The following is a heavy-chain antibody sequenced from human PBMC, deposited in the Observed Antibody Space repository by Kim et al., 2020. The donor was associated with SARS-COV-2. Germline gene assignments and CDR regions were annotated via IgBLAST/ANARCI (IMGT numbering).Heavy chain of an antibody. J-gene: IGHJ4*02. V-gene: IGHV3-33*01. CDR1: GFTFSSYG. Sequence: GGSLRLSCAASGFTFSSYGMHWVRQAPGKGLECVAVVWFDGSNKYYADSVKGRFTISRDNSKNTLYLQMNSLRAEDTAVYYCARDGGFGGYPFFNYWGQGTLVAVSS. CDR2: VWFDGSNK. D-gene: IGHD5-12*01. CDR3: ARDGGFGGYPFFNY.